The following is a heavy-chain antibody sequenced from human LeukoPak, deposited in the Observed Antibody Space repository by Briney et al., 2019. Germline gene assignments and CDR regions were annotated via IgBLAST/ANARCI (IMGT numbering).Heavy chain of an antibody. CDR3: AREARTLGYYNY. J-gene: IGHJ4*02. Sequence: ASVKVSCKASGYTFTGYYMHWGRQDPGQGLEGMGWINPNSSGTNYAQKFQGRVTMTRDTSISTAYMELSRLRSDDTAVYYCAREARTLGYYNYWGQGTLVTVSS. CDR2: INPNSSGT. CDR1: GYTFTGYY. D-gene: IGHD2-15*01. V-gene: IGHV1-2*02.